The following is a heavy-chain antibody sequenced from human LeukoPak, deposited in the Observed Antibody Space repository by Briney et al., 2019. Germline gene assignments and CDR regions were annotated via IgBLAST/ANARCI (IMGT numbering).Heavy chain of an antibody. D-gene: IGHD6-13*01. Sequence: SETLSLTCIVSSGSITSYYWGWIRQPPGKGLEWIGYIYYSGSTKYNPSLKSRVTISVDTTKNQFSLKLSSVTAADTAVYHCAGLLHPVSSSWYFDYWGQGTLVTVSS. J-gene: IGHJ4*02. CDR1: SGSITSYY. CDR3: AGLLHPVSSSWYFDY. CDR2: IYYSGST. V-gene: IGHV4-59*08.